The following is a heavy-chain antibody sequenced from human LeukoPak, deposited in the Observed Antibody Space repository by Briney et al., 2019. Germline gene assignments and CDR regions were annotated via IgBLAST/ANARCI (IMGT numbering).Heavy chain of an antibody. V-gene: IGHV1-69*04. J-gene: IGHJ4*02. D-gene: IGHD3-16*01. CDR1: GGTFSSYA. CDR2: IIPILGIA. CDR3: ARERGAVSTFEDY. Sequence: SVKVSCKASGGTFSSYAISWVRQAPGQGLEWMGRIIPILGIANYAQKFQGRVTITADKSTSTAYMELSSLRSEDTAVYYCARERGAVSTFEDYWGQGTLVTVSS.